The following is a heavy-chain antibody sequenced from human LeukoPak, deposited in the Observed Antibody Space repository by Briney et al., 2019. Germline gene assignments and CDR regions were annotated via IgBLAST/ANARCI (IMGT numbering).Heavy chain of an antibody. CDR1: GYTFTGSY. J-gene: IGHJ3*02. V-gene: IGHV1-2*06. Sequence: ASVKVSCKASGYTFTGSYMHWVRQAPGQGLEWMGRINPNSGGTNYAQKFQGRVTMTRDTSISTAYMELSRLRSDDTAVYYCAKGWDSSGYPYDAFDIWGQGTMVTVSS. D-gene: IGHD3-22*01. CDR3: AKGWDSSGYPYDAFDI. CDR2: INPNSGGT.